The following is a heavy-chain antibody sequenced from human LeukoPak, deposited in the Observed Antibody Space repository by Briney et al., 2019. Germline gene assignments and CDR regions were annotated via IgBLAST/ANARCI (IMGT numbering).Heavy chain of an antibody. Sequence: PGGSLRLSCAASGFTFSSYSMNWVRQAPGKGLEWVSSISSSSSYIYYADSVKGRFTISRDNSKNSLYLQMNSLRAEDTAVYYCARAGGYQLLLYYYYYMDVWGKGTTVTVSS. CDR3: ARAGGYQLLLYYYYYMDV. CDR2: ISSSSSYI. V-gene: IGHV3-21*01. J-gene: IGHJ6*03. CDR1: GFTFSSYS. D-gene: IGHD2-2*01.